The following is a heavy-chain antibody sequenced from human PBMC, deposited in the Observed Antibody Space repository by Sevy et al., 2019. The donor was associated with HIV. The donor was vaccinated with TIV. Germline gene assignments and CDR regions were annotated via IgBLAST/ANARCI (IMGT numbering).Heavy chain of an antibody. Sequence: GGSLRLSCAGSGFTFNTHAMHWVRQAPGKGLEWVAVISYDGSTEFYAESVKGRFTISRDNSDNTLYLQMNSLRNDDTAMYYCATDAGYSIDWYPGYWGQGILVTVSS. CDR1: GFTFNTHA. CDR3: ATDAGYSIDWYPGY. CDR2: ISYDGSTE. V-gene: IGHV3-30*04. D-gene: IGHD6-19*01. J-gene: IGHJ4*02.